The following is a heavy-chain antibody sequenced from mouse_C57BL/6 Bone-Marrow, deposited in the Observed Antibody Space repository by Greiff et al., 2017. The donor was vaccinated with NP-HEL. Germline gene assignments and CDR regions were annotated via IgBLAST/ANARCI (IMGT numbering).Heavy chain of an antibody. CDR1: GFNIKDDY. V-gene: IGHV14-4*01. J-gene: IGHJ3*01. D-gene: IGHD1-1*01. Sequence: EVQLQQSGAELVRPGASVKLSCTASGFNIKDDYMHWVKQRPEQGLEWIGWIDPENGDTESASKFQGKATITADTSSNTAYLQLSSLTSEDTAVYYCAAYYGSGRWFADWGQGTLVTVSA. CDR2: IDPENGDT. CDR3: AAYYGSGRWFAD.